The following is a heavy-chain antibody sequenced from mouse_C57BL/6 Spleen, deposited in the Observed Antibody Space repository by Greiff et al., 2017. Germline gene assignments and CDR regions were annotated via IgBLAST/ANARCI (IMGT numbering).Heavy chain of an antibody. J-gene: IGHJ2*01. D-gene: IGHD1-1*01. CDR3: AREGVYYGSSPFDY. CDR1: GFTFSDYY. V-gene: IGHV5-12*01. Sequence: EVHLVESGGGLVQPGGSLKLSCAASGFTFSDYYMYWVRQTPEKRLEWVAYISNGGGSTYYPDTVKGRFTISRDNAKNTLYLQMSRLKSEDTAMYYCAREGVYYGSSPFDYWGQGTTLTVSS. CDR2: ISNGGGST.